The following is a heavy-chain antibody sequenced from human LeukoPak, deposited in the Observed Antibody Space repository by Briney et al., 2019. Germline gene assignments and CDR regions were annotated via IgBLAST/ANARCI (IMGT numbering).Heavy chain of an antibody. Sequence: SETLSLTCSVSGASISSGSNYWGWLRQPPGKTLEWIGSIYSSGSTYYNPSVKSPVIIIIDTPQNHFSLTLSSVTAADTAVYYCARSDGYGLVGIWGQGTMVTVSS. CDR3: ARSDGYGLVGI. V-gene: IGHV4-39*07. D-gene: IGHD3-10*01. J-gene: IGHJ3*02. CDR1: GASISSGSNY. CDR2: IYSSGST.